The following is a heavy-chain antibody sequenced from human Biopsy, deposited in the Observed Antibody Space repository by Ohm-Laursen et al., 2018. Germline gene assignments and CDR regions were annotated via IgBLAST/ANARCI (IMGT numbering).Heavy chain of an antibody. V-gene: IGHV4-34*01. D-gene: IGHD3-22*01. CDR3: VRGVDYYDPYHYYALDV. CDR1: GESFNGYY. CDR2: INHSGRT. Sequence: VTLSLTCAVYGESFNGYYWSWIRQTPGKGLEWIGEINHSGRTNYNPSLKSRVTILVDTSKNQFSLKVRSVTAADTAVYYCVRGVDYYDPYHYYALDVWGQGTTVTVSS. J-gene: IGHJ6*02.